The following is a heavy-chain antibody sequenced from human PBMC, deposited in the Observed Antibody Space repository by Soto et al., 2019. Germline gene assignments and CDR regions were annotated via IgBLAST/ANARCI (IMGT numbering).Heavy chain of an antibody. V-gene: IGHV3-11*01. CDR3: ARSPGVVTAINWFDP. Sequence: GGSLRLSCAASGFTFSDYYMSWIRQAPGKGLEWVSYISSSGSTIYYADSVKGRFTISRDNAKNSLYLQMNSLRAEDTAVYYCARSPGVVTAINWFDPWGQGTLVTVSS. J-gene: IGHJ5*02. CDR1: GFTFSDYY. CDR2: ISSSGSTI. D-gene: IGHD2-21*02.